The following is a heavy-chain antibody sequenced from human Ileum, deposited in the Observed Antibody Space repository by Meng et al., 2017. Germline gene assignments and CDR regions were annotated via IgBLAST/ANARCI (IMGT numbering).Heavy chain of an antibody. V-gene: IGHV3-33*01. CDR1: GFTLSDLA. Sequence: SGGGLAGRGGSLWLSGAAFGFTLSDLAVGWARQGPGKGLEWVAVIWFDGSKTYYADTVKGRFTVSRDNSKNTLYLKRQSLRADDTAVYYCARYRSGSSDYWGPGTLVTVSS. CDR3: ARYRSGSSDY. D-gene: IGHD6-19*01. CDR2: IWFDGSKT. J-gene: IGHJ4*02.